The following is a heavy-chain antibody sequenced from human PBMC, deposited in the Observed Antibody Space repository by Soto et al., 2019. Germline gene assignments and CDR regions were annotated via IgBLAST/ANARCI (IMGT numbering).Heavy chain of an antibody. CDR3: AREVWKPLWGAKDYYYYMDV. J-gene: IGHJ6*03. CDR1: GGSISSGGYY. V-gene: IGHV4-31*03. CDR2: IYYSGST. D-gene: IGHD7-27*01. Sequence: SETLSLTCTVSGGSISSGGYYWSWIRQHPGKGLEWIGYIYYSGSTYYNPSLKSRVTISVDTSKNQFSLKLSSVTAADTAVYYCAREVWKPLWGAKDYYYYMDVWGKGTTVTVSS.